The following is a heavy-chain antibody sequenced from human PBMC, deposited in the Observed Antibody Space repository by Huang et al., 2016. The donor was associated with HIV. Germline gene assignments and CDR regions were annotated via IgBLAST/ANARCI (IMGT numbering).Heavy chain of an antibody. J-gene: IGHJ6*02. CDR2: IKKDESEK. V-gene: IGHV3-7*01. Sequence: VESGGRLVQPGGSIRLSCVGSTFRFGAYWMSWVRQSPGKGVGWVANIKKDESEKYYVDSVKGRFNISRDNAKKVLFLEMNNVRVEDTATYYCATKTAAMDIWGQGTTVTVS. CDR1: TFRFGAYW. CDR3: ATKTAAMDI. D-gene: IGHD1-7*01.